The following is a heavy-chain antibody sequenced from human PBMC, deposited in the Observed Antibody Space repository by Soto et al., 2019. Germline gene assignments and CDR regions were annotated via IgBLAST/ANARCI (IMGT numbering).Heavy chain of an antibody. Sequence: QVQLVQSGAVWRKPGASVTISCKASGYSFTNYGINWVRQAPGQGLEWMGWINTYNGNRNFEPKFEDRVTMTTTTSTNTVYMELRRLKSDDTAIYFCTRDRLRGYDGSGFYSWGQGTLVADSS. CDR1: GYSFTNYG. CDR3: TRDRLRGYDGSGFYS. D-gene: IGHD3-22*01. V-gene: IGHV1-18*01. CDR2: INTYNGNR. J-gene: IGHJ4*02.